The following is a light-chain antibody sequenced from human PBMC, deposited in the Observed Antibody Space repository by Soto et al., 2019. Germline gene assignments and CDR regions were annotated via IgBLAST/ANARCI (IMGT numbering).Light chain of an antibody. CDR2: GAS. Sequence: EIVLTQSPGTLSLSPGDRATHSCRASQSVNSYYLAWYQRKPGHAPRLLIYGASNRATDIPYRFSASGSGTDFTLTITRLEAEDFAVYYCQQYDSTPSTFGQGTKVEVK. CDR3: QQYDSTPST. CDR1: QSVNSYY. V-gene: IGKV3-20*01. J-gene: IGKJ1*01.